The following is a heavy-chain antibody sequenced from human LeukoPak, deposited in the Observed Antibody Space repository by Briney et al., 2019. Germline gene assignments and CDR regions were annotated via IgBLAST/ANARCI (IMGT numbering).Heavy chain of an antibody. J-gene: IGHJ4*02. CDR3: ARQAPPYYYDSSGCFDY. Sequence: PSETLSLTCTVSGGSISSYYWSWIRQPPGKGLEWIGYIYYSGSTNYNPSLKSRVTISVDTSKNQFSLKLSSVTAADTAVYYCARQAPPYYYDSSGCFDYWGQGTLVTVSS. V-gene: IGHV4-59*08. CDR1: GGSISSYY. D-gene: IGHD3-22*01. CDR2: IYYSGST.